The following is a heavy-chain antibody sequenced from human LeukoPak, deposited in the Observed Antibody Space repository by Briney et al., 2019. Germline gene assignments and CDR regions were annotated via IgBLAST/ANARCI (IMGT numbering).Heavy chain of an antibody. J-gene: IGHJ6*03. CDR3: AKDRIAVAATGYYMDV. Sequence: PGGSLRLSCAASGFTFSSYAMHWVRQAPGKGLEWVAVISYDGSNKYYADSVKGRFTISRDNSKNTLYLQMNSLRAEDTAVYYCAKDRIAVAATGYYMDVWGKGTTVTISS. CDR2: ISYDGSNK. V-gene: IGHV3-30*04. CDR1: GFTFSSYA. D-gene: IGHD6-19*01.